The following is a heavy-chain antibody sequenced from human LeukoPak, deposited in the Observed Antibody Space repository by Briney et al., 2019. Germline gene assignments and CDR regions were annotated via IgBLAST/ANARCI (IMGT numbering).Heavy chain of an antibody. J-gene: IGHJ4*02. D-gene: IGHD3-16*01. CDR2: IIPILGIA. CDR1: GGTFSSYT. V-gene: IGHV1-69*04. CDR3: ARDADYGDYVDY. Sequence: EASVTASCKASGGTFSSYTISWVRQAPGQGLEWMGRIIPILGIANYAQKFQGRVTITADKSTSTAYMELSSLRSEDTAVYYCARDADYGDYVDYWGQGTLVTVSS.